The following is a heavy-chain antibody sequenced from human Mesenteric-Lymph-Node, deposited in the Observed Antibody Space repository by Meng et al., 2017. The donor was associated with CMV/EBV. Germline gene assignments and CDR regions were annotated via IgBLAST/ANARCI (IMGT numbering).Heavy chain of an antibody. CDR1: GYTFTGYY. Sequence: ASVKVSCKASGYTFTGYYMHWVRQAPGQGLEWMGWINPNSGGTNYAQKFQGRVTMTRDTSISTAYMELSRLRSDDTAVYYCARRYDFWSGTPFDYWGQETLVTVSS. V-gene: IGHV1-2*02. CDR2: INPNSGGT. CDR3: ARRYDFWSGTPFDY. J-gene: IGHJ4*02. D-gene: IGHD3-3*01.